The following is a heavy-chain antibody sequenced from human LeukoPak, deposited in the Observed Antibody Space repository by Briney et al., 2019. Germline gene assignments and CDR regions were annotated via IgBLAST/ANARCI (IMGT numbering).Heavy chain of an antibody. CDR1: GGSLCSYY. D-gene: IGHD3-10*01. J-gene: IGHJ5*02. CDR3: ARGRSGGDWFDP. Sequence: SETLSLTCAVSGGSLCSYYWSWIRQPPGKGLEWIGYILDSGNTKSNPSLSGRVTMSVDTSRNHLSLKLTSVTAADTAVYYCARGRSGGDWFDPWGQGTLVTVSS. CDR2: ILDSGNT. V-gene: IGHV4-59*01.